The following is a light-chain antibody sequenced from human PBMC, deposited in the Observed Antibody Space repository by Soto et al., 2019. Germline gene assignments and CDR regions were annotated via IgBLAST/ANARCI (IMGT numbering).Light chain of an antibody. CDR1: SSTIGAGYD. V-gene: IGLV1-40*01. Sequence: QSVLTQPPSVSGAPGQRVTISCTGSSSTIGAGYDVHWYQQLPGTAPKLLIYGNSNRPSGFPDRFSGSKSGTSASLAITGLQAEDEADYYCQSYDSSLSGYVVGNGTKLTVL. CDR3: QSYDSSLSGYV. CDR2: GNS. J-gene: IGLJ1*01.